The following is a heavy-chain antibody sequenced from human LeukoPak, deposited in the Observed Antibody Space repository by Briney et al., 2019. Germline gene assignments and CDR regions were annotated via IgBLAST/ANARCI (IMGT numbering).Heavy chain of an antibody. Sequence: GGSLRLSCAASGFTFSSYAMSWVRQAPGKGLEWVSAISGSGGSTYYADSVKGRFTISRDNSKNTLYLQMNSLRAEDTAVYYCAKDPITIFGVVLTADAFDIWGQGTMVTVSS. V-gene: IGHV3-23*01. CDR1: GFTFSSYA. CDR3: AKDPITIFGVVLTADAFDI. CDR2: ISGSGGST. J-gene: IGHJ3*02. D-gene: IGHD3-3*01.